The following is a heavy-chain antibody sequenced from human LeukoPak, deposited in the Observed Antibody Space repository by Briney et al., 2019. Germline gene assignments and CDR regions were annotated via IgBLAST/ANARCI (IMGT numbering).Heavy chain of an antibody. Sequence: PSETLSLTCSVSGDSFSSYYWSWIRQPAGKGLEWIGYIDYSGDTNYSPALKSRVTISVDTSKKQLSPRLSSVTAADTGVYYCARLWGTTFDYWGQGRLVTVSS. J-gene: IGHJ4*02. CDR3: ARLWGTTFDY. V-gene: IGHV4-59*08. CDR1: GDSFSSYY. D-gene: IGHD3-16*01. CDR2: IDYSGDT.